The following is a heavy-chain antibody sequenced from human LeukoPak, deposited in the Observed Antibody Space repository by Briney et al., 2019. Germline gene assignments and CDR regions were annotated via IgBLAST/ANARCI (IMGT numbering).Heavy chain of an antibody. CDR2: IYYSGST. CDR1: GGSISSSSYY. J-gene: IGHJ4*02. Sequence: SETLSLTCTVSGGSISSSSYYCGWIPQPPGTGLEWIGSIYYSGSTNYNPSLKSRVTISVDTSKNQFSLKLSSVTAADTAVYYCARTRYSYGGDYWGQGTLVTVSS. CDR3: ARTRYSYGGDY. V-gene: IGHV4-39*07. D-gene: IGHD5-18*01.